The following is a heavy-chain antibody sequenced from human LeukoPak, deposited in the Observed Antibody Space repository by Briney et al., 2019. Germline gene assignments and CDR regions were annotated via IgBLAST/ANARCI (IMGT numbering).Heavy chain of an antibody. CDR1: GYTFTSYY. CDR2: INPSGGST. V-gene: IGHV1-46*01. D-gene: IGHD3-10*01. CDR3: ARGGDVYGSGPNWFDP. Sequence: ASVKVSCKASGYTFTSYYMHWMRQAPGQGLEWMGVINPSGGSTSYAQKFQGRVTMTRDTSTSTVYMELSSLRSEDTAVYYCARGGDVYGSGPNWFDPWGQGTLVTVSS. J-gene: IGHJ5*02.